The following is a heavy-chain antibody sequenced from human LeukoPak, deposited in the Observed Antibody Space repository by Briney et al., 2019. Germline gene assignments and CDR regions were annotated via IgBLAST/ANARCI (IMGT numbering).Heavy chain of an antibody. V-gene: IGHV3-30*02. CDR2: VWDDGSSQ. D-gene: IGHD3-10*01. J-gene: IGHJ4*02. Sequence: GGSLRLSCAASGFTFSSYGMHWVRQAPGKGLEWVAVVWDDGSSQNYADSVKGRFTISRDNSRNTLHLQMSSLRVEDTAVYYCVKDSSSGSYFDYWGQGTLVTVSS. CDR3: VKDSSSGSYFDY. CDR1: GFTFSSYG.